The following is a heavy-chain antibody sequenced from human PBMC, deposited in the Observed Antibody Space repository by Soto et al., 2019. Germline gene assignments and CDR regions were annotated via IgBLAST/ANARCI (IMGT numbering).Heavy chain of an antibody. CDR2: IYYSGST. D-gene: IGHD5-12*01. CDR3: AIVVEMATISH. Sequence: SETLSLTCTVSGGSISSYYWSWIRQPPGKGLEWIGYIYYSGSTNYNPSLKSRVTISVDTSKNQFSLKLSSVTAADTAVYYCAIVVEMATISHWGQGTLVTFPS. J-gene: IGHJ4*02. V-gene: IGHV4-59*01. CDR1: GGSISSYY.